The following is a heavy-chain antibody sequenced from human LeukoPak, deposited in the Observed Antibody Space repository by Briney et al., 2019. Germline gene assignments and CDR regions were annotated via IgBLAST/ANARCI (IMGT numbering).Heavy chain of an antibody. CDR1: GYSFTTFW. CDR3: ARRRGAVVAGPDY. V-gene: IGHV5-51*01. D-gene: IGHD6-19*01. CDR2: IHPGDSSN. Sequence: GGALMRSCKASGYSFTTFWIVRVRQMPRQGLEWMGIIHPGDSSNKYSPSFGGQVPISGDKTTSTAYLQWSSLKAADSAMYYCARRRGAVVAGPDYWGQGTLVTVSS. J-gene: IGHJ4*02.